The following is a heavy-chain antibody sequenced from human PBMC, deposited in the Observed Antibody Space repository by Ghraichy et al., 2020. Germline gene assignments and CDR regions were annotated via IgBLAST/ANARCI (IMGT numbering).Heavy chain of an antibody. J-gene: IGHJ6*02. CDR2: IYETGSP. D-gene: IGHD2-21*01. Sequence: SETLSLTCAVSGGSISNSNWRSWVRQPPGKGLEWIGKIYETGSPNYIPSLKSRVTISIDKSKNQFSLDLTSVTAADTAVYFCARGLGEYYYYGMDVWGQGTTVTVSS. CDR1: GGSISNSNW. CDR3: ARGLGEYYYYGMDV. V-gene: IGHV4-4*02.